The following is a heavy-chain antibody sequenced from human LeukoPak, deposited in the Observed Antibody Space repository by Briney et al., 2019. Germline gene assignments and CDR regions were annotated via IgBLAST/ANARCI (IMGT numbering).Heavy chain of an antibody. J-gene: IGHJ4*02. CDR2: TYYSGST. Sequence: SQTLSLTCTVSGGSISSGGYYWSWIRQHPGKGLEWIGYTYYSGSTYYNPSLKSRVTISVDTSKNQFSLKLSSVTAADTAVYYCARKSGRTATGAIDYWGQGTLVTVSS. V-gene: IGHV4-31*03. CDR3: ARKSGRTATGAIDY. D-gene: IGHD6-25*01. CDR1: GGSISSGGYY.